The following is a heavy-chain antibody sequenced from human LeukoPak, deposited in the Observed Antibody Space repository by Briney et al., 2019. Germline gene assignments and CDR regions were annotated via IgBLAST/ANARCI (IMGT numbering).Heavy chain of an antibody. J-gene: IGHJ5*02. CDR2: IIPIFGTA. CDR3: ARQVAGTMIVVVIYNWFDP. CDR1: GGTFSNYA. D-gene: IGHD3-22*01. Sequence: ASVKVSCKASGGTFSNYAISWVRQAPGQGLEWMGGIIPIFGTANYAQKFQGRVTITTDESTSTAYMELSSLRSEDTAVYYCARQVAGTMIVVVIYNWFDPWGQGTLVTVSS. V-gene: IGHV1-69*05.